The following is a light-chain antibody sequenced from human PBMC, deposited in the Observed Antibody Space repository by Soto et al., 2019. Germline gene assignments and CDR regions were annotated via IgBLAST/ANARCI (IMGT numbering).Light chain of an antibody. CDR2: GAS. CDR3: QQYNNWPPWT. V-gene: IGKV3-15*01. CDR1: QSVSSN. J-gene: IGKJ1*01. Sequence: EIVMTQSPATLSVSPGERATLSCRASQSVSSNLAWYQQKPGQAPRLLIYGASTRATVIQARLSGSGSGTEFTLTISSLQSEDFAVYYCQQYNNWPPWTFGEGTKVEIK.